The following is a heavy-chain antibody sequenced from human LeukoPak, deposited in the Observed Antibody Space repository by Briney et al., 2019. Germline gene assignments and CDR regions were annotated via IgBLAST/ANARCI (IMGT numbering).Heavy chain of an antibody. J-gene: IGHJ4*02. Sequence: GGSLRLSCAASGFTFSSYSMNWVRQAPGKGLEWVSYISNSIIDYADSVKGRFTISRDNSKNTLYLQVNSLRAEDTAVYYCAKGGKWDVTPFDYWGQGTLVTVSS. CDR1: GFTFSSYS. CDR2: ISNSII. V-gene: IGHV3-48*01. CDR3: AKGGKWDVTPFDY. D-gene: IGHD1-26*01.